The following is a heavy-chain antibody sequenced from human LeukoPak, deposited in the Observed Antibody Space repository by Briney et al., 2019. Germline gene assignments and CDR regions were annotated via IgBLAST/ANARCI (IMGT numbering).Heavy chain of an antibody. CDR3: ARQKHSTSSGLDTFDI. J-gene: IGHJ3*02. CDR1: GFTFSSDS. V-gene: IGHV3-48*01. D-gene: IGHD6-6*01. CDR2: ISTTSSTI. Sequence: LTGGSLRLSCAASGFTFSSDSMNWVRQAPGNGLEWISYISTTSSTIYYADSVKGRFTISRDNAKNSLYLQMNSLRAEDTAVYFCARQKHSTSSGLDTFDIWGQGTMVTVSS.